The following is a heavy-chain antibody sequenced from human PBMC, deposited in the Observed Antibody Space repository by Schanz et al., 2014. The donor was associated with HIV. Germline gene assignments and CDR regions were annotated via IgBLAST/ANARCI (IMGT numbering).Heavy chain of an antibody. Sequence: EVQLLDSGGGLVQPGGSLRLSCVASGFTFNNYAMTWVRQAPGKGLDWVSTISGSDGDTYYADSVKGRFTISRDNSRNTLFLQMDSLRVDDTAVYYCAQMGAFAAFDIWGHGTVVTVSS. CDR2: ISGSDGDT. D-gene: IGHD3-16*01. CDR1: GFTFNNYA. V-gene: IGHV3-23*01. CDR3: AQMGAFAAFDI. J-gene: IGHJ3*02.